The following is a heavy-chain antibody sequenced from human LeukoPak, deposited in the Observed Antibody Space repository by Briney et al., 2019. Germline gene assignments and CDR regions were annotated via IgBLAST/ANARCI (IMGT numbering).Heavy chain of an antibody. J-gene: IGHJ4*02. Sequence: GGSLVLSCAASRFIFSSIWMSWVRQAPGKGLEWVANIKQDGSEKYYVDSVKGRFTISRDNAKNSLYLQMNSLRAEDTAVYYCARRSWWSYHPFDYGGQGTGVTVSS. V-gene: IGHV3-7*04. CDR1: RFIFSSIW. CDR3: ARRSWWSYHPFDY. D-gene: IGHD3-16*02. CDR2: IKQDGSEK.